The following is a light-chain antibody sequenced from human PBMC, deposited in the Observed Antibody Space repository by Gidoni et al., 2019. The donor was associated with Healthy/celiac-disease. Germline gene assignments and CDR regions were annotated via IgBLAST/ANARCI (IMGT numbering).Light chain of an antibody. V-gene: IGLV1-40*01. CDR1: SCNIGAGYD. J-gene: IGLJ2*01. CDR3: QSYDSSLSGVV. CDR2: GNS. Sequence: QSVLTQPPSVSGAPGQRVTISCTGSSCNIGAGYDVHWYQQLPGTAPKLLIYGNSNRPSWVPYRFSGSKSGTSASLAITGLQAEDEADYYCQSYDSSLSGVVFGGGTKLTVL.